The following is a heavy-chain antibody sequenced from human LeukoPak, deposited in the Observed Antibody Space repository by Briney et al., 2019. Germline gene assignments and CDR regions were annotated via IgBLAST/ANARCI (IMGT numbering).Heavy chain of an antibody. CDR1: GFTSNKYS. CDR3: AKDGWLESGRTPFYFDS. J-gene: IGHJ4*02. V-gene: IGHV3-48*01. CDR2: ISGTSRTI. D-gene: IGHD3-10*01. Sequence: GGSLRLSCVASGFTSNKYSMNWVRQAPGKGLQWLSYISGTSRTIYYADSVKGRFAISRDNARNSLYLQMSSLRVEDTAVYYCAKDGWLESGRTPFYFDSWGQGTLVTVSS.